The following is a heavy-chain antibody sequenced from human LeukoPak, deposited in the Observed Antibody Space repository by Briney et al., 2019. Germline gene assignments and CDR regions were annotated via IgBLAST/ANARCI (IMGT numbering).Heavy chain of an antibody. Sequence: GGSLRLSCAASGFTVSSNYMSWVRQAPGKGLEWVSVIYSGGSTYYADSVKGRFTISRDNSKNTLNLKLNSLRAEDTAWYYCARASDQWLVFEYWGQGTLVTVSS. CDR3: ARASDQWLVFEY. D-gene: IGHD6-19*01. CDR2: IYSGGST. CDR1: GFTVSSNY. J-gene: IGHJ4*02. V-gene: IGHV3-66*02.